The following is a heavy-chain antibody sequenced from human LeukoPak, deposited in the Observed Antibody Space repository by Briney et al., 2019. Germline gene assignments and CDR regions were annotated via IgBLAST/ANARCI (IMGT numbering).Heavy chain of an antibody. J-gene: IGHJ4*02. Sequence: ASVKVSCKASGDTFTAYFLHWVRQAPGQGLEYVGWINPNSGATNCAQRFRGRVTVTMDTYTSTGYMELSSLTSDDTADYYCVRALYLDDNWGQGTLISVS. CDR2: INPNSGAT. CDR1: GDTFTAYF. V-gene: IGHV1-2*02. CDR3: VRALYLDDN. D-gene: IGHD1-1*01.